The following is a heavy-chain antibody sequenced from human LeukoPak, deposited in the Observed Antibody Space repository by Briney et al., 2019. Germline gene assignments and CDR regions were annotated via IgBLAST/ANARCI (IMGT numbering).Heavy chain of an antibody. CDR3: ARGYYYDSSLDY. J-gene: IGHJ4*02. D-gene: IGHD3-22*01. V-gene: IGHV4-59*01. Sequence: SETLSLTCTVSGGSISSYYWSWIRQPPGKGLEWIGYIYYSGSTNYNPSLKSRVTISVDTSKNQFSLKLSSVTAADTAVYYCARGYYYDSSLDYWGQGTLVTVSS. CDR1: GGSISSYY. CDR2: IYYSGST.